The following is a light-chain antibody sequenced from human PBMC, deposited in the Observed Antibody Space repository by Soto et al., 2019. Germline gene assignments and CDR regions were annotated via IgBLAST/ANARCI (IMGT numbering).Light chain of an antibody. J-gene: IGKJ1*01. CDR2: GAS. V-gene: IGKV3-20*01. Sequence: EIVLTQAAGALSLSPGKRATISSRASQSVSSSYLAWYQQKPGQAPRLLIYGASSRATGIPDRFSGSGSGTDFTLTISRLEPEDYAVYYCQQYCSSPPWTFGQGTKV. CDR1: QSVSSSY. CDR3: QQYCSSPPWT.